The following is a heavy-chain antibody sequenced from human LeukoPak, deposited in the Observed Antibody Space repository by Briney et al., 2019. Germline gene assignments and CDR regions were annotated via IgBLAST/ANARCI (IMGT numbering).Heavy chain of an antibody. V-gene: IGHV4-34*01. CDR3: AREHTMVRGALY. CDR2: INHSGST. J-gene: IGHJ4*02. CDR1: GGSFSGYY. D-gene: IGHD3-10*01. Sequence: PSETLSLTCAVYGGSFSGYYWSWIRQPPGKGLEWIGEINHSGSTNYNPSLKSRVTISVDTSKNQFSLKLSSVTAADTAVYYCAREHTMVRGALYRDQGTLVTVSS.